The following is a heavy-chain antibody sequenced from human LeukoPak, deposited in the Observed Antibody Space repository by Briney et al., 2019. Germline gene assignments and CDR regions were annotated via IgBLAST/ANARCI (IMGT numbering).Heavy chain of an antibody. CDR3: ARGIYWSLDS. J-gene: IGHJ4*02. CDR1: GFIFNTYG. V-gene: IGHV3-23*01. Sequence: GGSLRLSCAISGFIFNTYGMNWVRQTPGKGLEWVSTFSGGDGQTFYADSVKGRFTISRDSSRNTVSLQMNSLRVEDTAVYYCARGIYWSLDSWGQGTLVAVSS. CDR2: FSGGDGQT. D-gene: IGHD1-1*01.